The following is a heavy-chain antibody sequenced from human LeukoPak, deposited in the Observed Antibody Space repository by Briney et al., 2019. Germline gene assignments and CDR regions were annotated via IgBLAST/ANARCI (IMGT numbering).Heavy chain of an antibody. Sequence: GGSLRLSCTASGFTFGDYAMSWVRQAPGKGLEWVGFIRSKAYGGTTEYAASVKGRFTISRDDSKSIAYLQMNSLKTEDTAVYYCTRASRSSWGGGDYFDYWGQGTLVTVSS. D-gene: IGHD6-13*01. V-gene: IGHV3-49*04. CDR1: GFTFGDYA. CDR3: TRASRSSWGGGDYFDY. J-gene: IGHJ4*02. CDR2: IRSKAYGGTT.